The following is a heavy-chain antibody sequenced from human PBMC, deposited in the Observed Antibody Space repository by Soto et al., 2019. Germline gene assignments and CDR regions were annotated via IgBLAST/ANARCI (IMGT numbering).Heavy chain of an antibody. Sequence: ETLSLTCTVSGGSITTYYWSWFRQPPGKGLEWIANIYYNQRTNYNPSLKSRVTISIDTSKNQFSLKLNSVTAADTAVYYCARAGVWFGSRLDYWGLGTLVTVSS. V-gene: IGHV4-59*01. CDR1: GGSITTYY. CDR2: IYYNQRT. J-gene: IGHJ4*02. D-gene: IGHD3-10*01. CDR3: ARAGVWFGSRLDY.